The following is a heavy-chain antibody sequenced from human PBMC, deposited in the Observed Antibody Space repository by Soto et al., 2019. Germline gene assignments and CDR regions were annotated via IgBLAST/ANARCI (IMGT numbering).Heavy chain of an antibody. V-gene: IGHV1-8*01. CDR1: GYTFTSYD. CDR3: ARGGVFFFAAPTNPFDY. J-gene: IGHJ4*02. CDR2: MNPNSGNT. D-gene: IGHD3-10*01. Sequence: QVQLVQSGAEVKKPGASVKVSCKASGYTFTSYDINWVRQATGQGLEWMGWMNPNSGNTGYAQKFQGRVTMTRNTSIDTAYMELSSLRSEDTAVYYCARGGVFFFAAPTNPFDYWGQGTLVTVSS.